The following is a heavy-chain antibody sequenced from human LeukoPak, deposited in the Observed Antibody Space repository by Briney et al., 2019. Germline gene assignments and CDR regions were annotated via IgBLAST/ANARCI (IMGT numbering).Heavy chain of an antibody. J-gene: IGHJ6*02. Sequence: GGSLRLSCAASGYSLSTYWMHWVRHAPGKGLVLVSRINNDETSTSYADSVKGRFTISRDNANNTLYLQMNSLRAEDTAVYYCARGDARPLVDYYGVDVWGQGTPVTVSS. CDR3: ARGDARPLVDYYGVDV. D-gene: IGHD3-16*01. V-gene: IGHV3-74*01. CDR2: INNDETST. CDR1: GYSLSTYW.